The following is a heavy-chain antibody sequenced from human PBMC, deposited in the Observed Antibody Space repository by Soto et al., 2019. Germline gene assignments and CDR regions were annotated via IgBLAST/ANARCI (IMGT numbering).Heavy chain of an antibody. CDR3: ARDRVVGATLMRWFDP. D-gene: IGHD1-26*01. CDR2: INAGNGDT. CDR1: GYTFSSYA. J-gene: IGHJ5*02. Sequence: GASVKVSCKASGYTFSSYAIHWVRQAPGQRLEWMGWINAGNGDTKYSQKFQGRVIITRDTSASTAYMELSSLTSEDTAVYYCARDRVVGATLMRWFDPWG. V-gene: IGHV1-3*01.